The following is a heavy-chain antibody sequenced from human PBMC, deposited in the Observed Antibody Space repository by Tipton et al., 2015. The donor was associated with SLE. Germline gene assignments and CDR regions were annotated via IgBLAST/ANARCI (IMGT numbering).Heavy chain of an antibody. J-gene: IGHJ4*02. D-gene: IGHD2-8*01. CDR3: ARTNRGCFDY. Sequence: TLSLTCTVSGDSLISSHWTWIRQPAGKGLEWIGRIYNGGRTNYNPSLKSRLSMSVDTSNNQVSLKLNSVTAADTAVYYCARTNRGCFDYWGQGTLVTVSS. CDR2: IYNGGRT. CDR1: GDSLISSH. V-gene: IGHV4-4*07.